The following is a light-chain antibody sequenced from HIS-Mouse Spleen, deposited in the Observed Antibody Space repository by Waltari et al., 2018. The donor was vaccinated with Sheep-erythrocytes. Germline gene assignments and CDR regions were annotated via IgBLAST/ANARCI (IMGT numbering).Light chain of an antibody. CDR1: SSDVGGYNY. CDR3: CSYAGSYNHV. CDR2: DLS. Sequence: QSALTQPRSVSGSPGQSVTISCTGTSSDVGGYNYVSWYQQHPGKAPKLMIYDLSKRASGAPDRFSGATSGNTASLTISGLQAEDEADYYCCSYAGSYNHVFATGTKVTVL. J-gene: IGLJ1*01. V-gene: IGLV2-11*01.